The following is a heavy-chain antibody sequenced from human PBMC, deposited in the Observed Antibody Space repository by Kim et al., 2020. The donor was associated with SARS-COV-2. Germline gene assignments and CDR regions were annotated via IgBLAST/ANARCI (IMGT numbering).Heavy chain of an antibody. V-gene: IGHV3-9*01. D-gene: IGHD3-3*01. J-gene: IGHJ6*03. Sequence: KGRFTISRDNAKNSLYLQMNSLRAEDTALYYCAQDPGVTIFGEVYYYYMDVWGKGTTVTVSS. CDR3: AQDPGVTIFGEVYYYYMDV.